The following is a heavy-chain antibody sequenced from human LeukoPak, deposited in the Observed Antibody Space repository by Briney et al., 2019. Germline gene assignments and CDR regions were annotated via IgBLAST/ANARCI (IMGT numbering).Heavy chain of an antibody. CDR2: ISAYNGNT. J-gene: IGHJ4*02. Sequence: AASVKVSCKASGYTFTSYGIGWVRQAPGQGLEWMGWISAYNGNTNYAQKLQGRVTMTTDTSTSTAYMELRSLRSDDTAVYYCARVGFWYDSSGYSIDYWGQGTLVTVSS. D-gene: IGHD3-22*01. CDR3: ARVGFWYDSSGYSIDY. V-gene: IGHV1-18*01. CDR1: GYTFTSYG.